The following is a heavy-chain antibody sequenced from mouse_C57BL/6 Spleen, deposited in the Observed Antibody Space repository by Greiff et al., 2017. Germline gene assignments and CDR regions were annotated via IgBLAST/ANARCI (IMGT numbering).Heavy chain of an antibody. CDR3: ARYHYGSSSFAY. J-gene: IGHJ3*01. V-gene: IGHV1-64*01. CDR1: GYTFTSYW. CDR2: IHPNSGST. D-gene: IGHD1-1*01. Sequence: QVQLQQPGAELVKPGASVKLSCKASGYTFTSYWMHWVKQRPGQGLEWIGMIHPNSGSTNYNEKFKSKATLTVDKSSSTAYMQLSSLTSEDSAVYYCARYHYGSSSFAYWGQGTLVTVSA.